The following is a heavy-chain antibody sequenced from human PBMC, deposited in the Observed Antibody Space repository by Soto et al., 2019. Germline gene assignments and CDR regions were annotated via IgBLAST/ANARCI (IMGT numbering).Heavy chain of an antibody. D-gene: IGHD1-7*01. V-gene: IGHV3-53*01. J-gene: IGHJ4*02. CDR1: GFTVSSSY. CDR3: AREYSSITGTFDY. CDR2: IYSGGST. Sequence: GGSLRLSCAASGFTVSSSYMSWVRQAPGKGLEWVSVIYSGGSTYYADSVKGRFTISRDNSKNTLYLQMNSLRAEDTAVYYCAREYSSITGTFDYWGQGTLVTVSS.